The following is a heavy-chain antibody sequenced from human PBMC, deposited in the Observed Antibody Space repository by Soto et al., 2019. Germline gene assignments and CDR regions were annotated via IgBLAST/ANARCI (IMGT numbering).Heavy chain of an antibody. CDR1: GYTFTSYG. Sequence: GASVKVSCKASGYTFTSYGISWVRQAPGQGLEWMGWISAYNGNTNYAQKLQGRVTMTTDTSTSTAYMELRSLRSDDTAVYYCARAGYCSSTSCYGGAFDIWGQGTMVTVSS. J-gene: IGHJ3*02. CDR2: ISAYNGNT. V-gene: IGHV1-18*01. CDR3: ARAGYCSSTSCYGGAFDI. D-gene: IGHD2-2*03.